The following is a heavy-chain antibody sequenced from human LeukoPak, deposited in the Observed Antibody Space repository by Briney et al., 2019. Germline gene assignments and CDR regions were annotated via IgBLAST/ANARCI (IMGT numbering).Heavy chain of an antibody. Sequence: EASVKVSCKASGYTFTGYYMHWVRQAPGQGLEWMGWINPNSGGTNYAQKFQGRVTMTRDTSIGTAYMELSRLRSDDTAVYYCARLIYCSSTSCPQKVAFDIWGQGTMVTVSS. J-gene: IGHJ3*02. CDR2: INPNSGGT. CDR1: GYTFTGYY. D-gene: IGHD2-2*01. V-gene: IGHV1-2*02. CDR3: ARLIYCSSTSCPQKVAFDI.